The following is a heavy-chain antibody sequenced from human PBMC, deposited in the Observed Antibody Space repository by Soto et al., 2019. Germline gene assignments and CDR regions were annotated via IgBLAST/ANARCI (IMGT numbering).Heavy chain of an antibody. D-gene: IGHD2-21*02. Sequence: SETLSLTCTVSGGSISSGNYYWSWIRQPPGKSLEWIGYIYYSGSTYYNPSLKSRVTISVDTSKNQFSLKLSSVTAADTAVYYCARDGGGNSDYWGQGTLVTVSS. J-gene: IGHJ4*02. V-gene: IGHV4-30-4*01. CDR2: IYYSGST. CDR3: ARDGGGNSDY. CDR1: GGSISSGNYY.